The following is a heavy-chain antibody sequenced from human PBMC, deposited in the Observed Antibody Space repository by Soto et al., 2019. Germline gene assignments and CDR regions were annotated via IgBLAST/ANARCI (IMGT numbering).Heavy chain of an antibody. J-gene: IGHJ6*02. D-gene: IGHD3-10*01. CDR1: GYTFTDYY. CDR3: ARVPRGVYYGMDV. CDR2: INPNSGTT. V-gene: IGHV1-2*04. Sequence: QVQLVQSGAEVKKPGASVKVSCKASGYTFTDYYMHWVRQAPGQRLEWMGWINPNSGTTNYAQKFQGWVTMTRDTAIPTVYMEVSRLRSDDTAVYYLARVPRGVYYGMDVWGQGTTVTVSS.